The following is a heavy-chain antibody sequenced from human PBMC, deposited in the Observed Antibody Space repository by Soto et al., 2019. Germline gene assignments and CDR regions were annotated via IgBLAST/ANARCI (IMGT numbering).Heavy chain of an antibody. J-gene: IGHJ3*02. V-gene: IGHV3-64*01. CDR2: ISSNGGST. CDR3: ARDLSSNSGYDFFPIAFDI. CDR1: GFTFSSYA. Sequence: GGSLRLSCAASGFTFSSYAMHWVRQAPGKGLEYVSAISSNGGSTYYANSVKGRFTISRDNSKNTLYLQMGSLRAEDMAVYYCARDLSSNSGYDFFPIAFDIWGQGTMVTVSS. D-gene: IGHD5-12*01.